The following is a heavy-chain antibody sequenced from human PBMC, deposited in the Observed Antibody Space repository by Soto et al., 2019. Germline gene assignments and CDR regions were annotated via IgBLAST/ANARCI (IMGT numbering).Heavy chain of an antibody. Sequence: ASVKVPCKASGYTLTIYGIHWVRQAPGQRLEWMGWINAGNGDTKYSENFQGRVTITRDTSASTVYLDLSSLSSEDTAFYYCARTGHSGSYDYWGQGTLVTVSS. J-gene: IGHJ4*02. D-gene: IGHD3-22*01. CDR3: ARTGHSGSYDY. CDR2: INAGNGDT. CDR1: GYTLTIYG. V-gene: IGHV1-3*01.